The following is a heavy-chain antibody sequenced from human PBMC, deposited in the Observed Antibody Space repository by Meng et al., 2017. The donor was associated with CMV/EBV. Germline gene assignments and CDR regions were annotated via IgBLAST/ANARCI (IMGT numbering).Heavy chain of an antibody. V-gene: IGHV4-59*01. CDR1: GGSISSYY. J-gene: IGHJ5*02. D-gene: IGHD3-3*01. Sequence: GSLRLSCTVSGGSISSYYWSWIRQPPGKGLEWIGYIYYSGSTNYNPSLKSRVTISVDTSKNQFSLKLSSVTAADTAVYYCARLGGVTIFGVVIPNWFYPWGQGTLVTVSS. CDR3: ARLGGVTIFGVVIPNWFYP. CDR2: IYYSGST.